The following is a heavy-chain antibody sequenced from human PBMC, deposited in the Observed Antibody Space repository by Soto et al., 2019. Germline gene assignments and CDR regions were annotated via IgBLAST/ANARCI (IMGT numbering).Heavy chain of an antibody. V-gene: IGHV1-2*02. D-gene: IGHD2-15*01. Sequence: QVQLVQSGAEVKKPGSSVKVSCKASGYTFTGFHMFWVRQAPGQGFEWIGWINPDRGDTNYAQRFQGRVTMTRDASISTAYMELNRLRSDETAVYFCVTRLPLDAWGQGTTVTVSS. CDR3: VTRLPLDA. CDR2: INPDRGDT. J-gene: IGHJ6*02. CDR1: GYTFTGFH.